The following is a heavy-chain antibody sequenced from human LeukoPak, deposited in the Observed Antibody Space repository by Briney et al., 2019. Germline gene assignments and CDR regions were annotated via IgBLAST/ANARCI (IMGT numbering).Heavy chain of an antibody. CDR2: INHSGST. J-gene: IGHJ3*02. V-gene: IGHV4-34*01. CDR1: GESFSGYY. Sequence: SETLSLTCAVYGESFSGYYWSWIRQPPGKGLEWIGEINHSGSTNYNPSLKSRVTVSVDTSKNQFSLKLSSVTAADTAVYYCARGVYDYDSSDYTNAFDIWGQGTMVTVSS. CDR3: ARGVYDYDSSDYTNAFDI. D-gene: IGHD3-22*01.